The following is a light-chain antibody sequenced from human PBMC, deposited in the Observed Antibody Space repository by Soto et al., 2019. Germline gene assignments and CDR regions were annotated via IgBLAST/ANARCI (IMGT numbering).Light chain of an antibody. V-gene: IGKV3-11*01. CDR1: QGVSSS. CDR3: QHYNSYSDA. CDR2: DAS. J-gene: IGKJ1*01. Sequence: EIVLTQSPATLSLSPGERATLSCRASQGVSSSLAWYQQKPGQAPRLLIYDASNRATGIPARFSGSGSGTDFTLTNSSLEPEDFATYYFQHYNSYSDAFGQGTKVELK.